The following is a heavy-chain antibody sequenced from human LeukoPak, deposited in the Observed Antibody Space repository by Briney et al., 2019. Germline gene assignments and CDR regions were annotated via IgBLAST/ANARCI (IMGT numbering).Heavy chain of an antibody. CDR1: GFTFDDFD. Sequence: GGSLRLSCVASGFTFDDFDMPWVRQAPGKGLEWVSLISWNSKTIAYADSVRGRFTISRDNAKNSLHLEMNSLRPEDTAFYYCAKEHGVVGHFDSWGRGTLVTVSS. V-gene: IGHV3-9*01. CDR3: AKEHGVVGHFDS. D-gene: IGHD2-2*01. CDR2: ISWNSKTI. J-gene: IGHJ4*02.